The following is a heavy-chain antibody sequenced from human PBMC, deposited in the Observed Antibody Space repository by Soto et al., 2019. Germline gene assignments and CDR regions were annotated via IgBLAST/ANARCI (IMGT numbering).Heavy chain of an antibody. CDR2: IDTAGKT. J-gene: IGHJ4*02. CDR1: VFTFSIYD. D-gene: IGHD6-19*01. V-gene: IGHV3-13*01. CDR3: ARGFGSGRTTIFDY. Sequence: PGGSLLLSCASSVFTFSIYDMHWVGQVIGKGLEWVSGIDTAGKTYYPGSVKGRFTISRENAKNSLYLQMNSLRAGDTAVYYCARGFGSGRTTIFDYWGQGTLVTVSS.